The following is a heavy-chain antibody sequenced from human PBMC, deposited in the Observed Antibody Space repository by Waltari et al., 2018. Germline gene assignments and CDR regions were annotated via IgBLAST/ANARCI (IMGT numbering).Heavy chain of an antibody. CDR1: GGSISSSSYY. CDR3: ARHLGPPGDWFDP. J-gene: IGHJ5*02. CDR2: IYYSGST. V-gene: IGHV4-39*01. Sequence: QLQLQESGPGLVKPSETLSLTCTVSGGSISSSSYYWGWIRQPPGKGLEWIGSIYYSGSTYYNPSLKSRVTISVDTSKNQFSLKLSSVTAADTAVYYCARHLGPPGDWFDPWGQGALVTVSS.